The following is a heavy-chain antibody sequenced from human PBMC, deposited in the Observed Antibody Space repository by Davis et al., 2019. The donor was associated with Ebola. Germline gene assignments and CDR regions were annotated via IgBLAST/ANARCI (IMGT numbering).Heavy chain of an antibody. CDR2: IYHSGTT. CDR1: GGSITTDGYY. V-gene: IGHV4-61*08. Sequence: PGGSLRLSCSVSGGSITTDGYYWTWIRQHPEKGLEWIGYIYHSGTTYYNPSLKSRVTISVDTSKNQFSLKLSSVTAADTAVYYCARDISTTVSAFDIWGQGTMVTVSS. CDR3: ARDISTTVSAFDI. J-gene: IGHJ3*02. D-gene: IGHD2/OR15-2a*01.